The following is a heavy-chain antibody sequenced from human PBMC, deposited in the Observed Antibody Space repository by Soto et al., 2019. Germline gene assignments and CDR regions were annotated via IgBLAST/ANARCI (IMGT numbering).Heavy chain of an antibody. Sequence: PSETLSLTCTVSGGSVSSGSYYWSWIRQPPGKGLEWIGYIYYSGSTNYNPSLKSRVTISVDTSKNQFSLKLSSVTAADTAVYYCARAMIVVVTNLYYFDYWGQGTLVTVSS. CDR1: GGSVSSGSYY. D-gene: IGHD3-22*01. CDR3: ARAMIVVVTNLYYFDY. J-gene: IGHJ4*02. CDR2: IYYSGST. V-gene: IGHV4-61*01.